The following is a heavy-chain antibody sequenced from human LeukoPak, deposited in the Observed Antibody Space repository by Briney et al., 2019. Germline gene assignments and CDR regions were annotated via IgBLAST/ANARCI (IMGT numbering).Heavy chain of an antibody. CDR1: SFSVNSYY. CDR3: ARVPAAPRLYMDV. J-gene: IGHJ6*02. D-gene: IGHD2-2*01. Sequence: SETLSLTCTVSSFSVNSYYWSWIRQPPGKGLEWIGYIYYSGSTNYNPSLKSRVTISVDTSKNQFSLKLSSVTAADTAVYYCARVPAAPRLYMDVWGQGTTVIVSS. CDR2: IYYSGST. V-gene: IGHV4-59*02.